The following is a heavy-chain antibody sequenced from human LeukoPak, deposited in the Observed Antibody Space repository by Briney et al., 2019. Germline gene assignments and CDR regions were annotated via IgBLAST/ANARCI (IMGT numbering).Heavy chain of an antibody. CDR2: IYYSGST. D-gene: IGHD3-22*01. J-gene: IGHJ1*01. Sequence: SETLSLTCTISGGFVSSSSYYWGWIRQPPGKGLEWIGDIYYSGSTYYNPALKSRVSMSIDTSKNQFSLGLGSVAAADTALYYCARRRYYDSTGYLEWGQGTLVTVTS. V-gene: IGHV4-39*01. CDR1: GGFVSSSSYY. CDR3: ARRRYYDSTGYLE.